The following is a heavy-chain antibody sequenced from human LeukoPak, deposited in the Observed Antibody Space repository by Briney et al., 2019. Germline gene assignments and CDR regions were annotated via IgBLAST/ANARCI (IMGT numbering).Heavy chain of an antibody. Sequence: GGSLRLSCAASGFTVSSNYMSWVRQAPGKGLEWVSVIYSGGSTYYADSVKGRFTISRDNSKNTLYLQMNSLRAEDTAVYYCARDYYESSGHYSPFDYWGQGTLVTVSS. D-gene: IGHD3-22*01. J-gene: IGHJ4*02. V-gene: IGHV3-53*01. CDR3: ARDYYESSGHYSPFDY. CDR1: GFTVSSNY. CDR2: IYSGGST.